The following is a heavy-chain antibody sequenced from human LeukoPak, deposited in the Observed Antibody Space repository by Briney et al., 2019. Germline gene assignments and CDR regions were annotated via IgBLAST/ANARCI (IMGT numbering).Heavy chain of an antibody. CDR2: VNDSGIT. D-gene: IGHD4/OR15-4a*01. J-gene: IGHJ3*02. V-gene: IGHV4-34*01. CDR1: SGSFSGYY. Sequence: SETLSLTCAVYSGSFSGYYWSWIRQPPGKGLEWIGEVNDSGITNCNPSLKSRVTISVDTAKNQFSLKLSSVTAADTAVYYCARHRLGATRSFDSWGQGTMVTVSS. CDR3: ARHRLGATRSFDS.